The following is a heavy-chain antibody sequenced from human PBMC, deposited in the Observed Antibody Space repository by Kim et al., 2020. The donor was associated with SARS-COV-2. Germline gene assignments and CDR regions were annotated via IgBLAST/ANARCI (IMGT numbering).Heavy chain of an antibody. CDR3: ARAHRTIFGVVEYMDV. CDR2: IDYSGRT. V-gene: IGHV4-31*03. CDR1: GGSISSGGYY. D-gene: IGHD3-3*01. Sequence: SETLSLTCTVSGGSISSGGYYWSWIRQHPGKGLEWIGYIDYSGRTYYNPSLKSRVTISVDTSKNQFSLKLSSVTAADTAVYYCARAHRTIFGVVEYMDVWGQGTTVTVSS. J-gene: IGHJ6*02.